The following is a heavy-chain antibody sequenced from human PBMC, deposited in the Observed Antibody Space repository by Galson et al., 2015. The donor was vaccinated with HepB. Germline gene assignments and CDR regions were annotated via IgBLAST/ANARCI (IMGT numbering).Heavy chain of an antibody. CDR2: VRGSGGAT. J-gene: IGHJ3*01. D-gene: IGHD3-22*01. CDR1: GFTFSNYA. CDR3: AKRGSRGYSVYDAFYF. Sequence: SLRLSCAASGFTFSNYAMAWVRQAPGKGLEWVSAVRGSGGATFYADSVKGRFTISRDNSKSTLYLQMNSLRAEDTAVYYCAKRGSRGYSVYDAFYFWGQGTVVTVSS. V-gene: IGHV3-23*01.